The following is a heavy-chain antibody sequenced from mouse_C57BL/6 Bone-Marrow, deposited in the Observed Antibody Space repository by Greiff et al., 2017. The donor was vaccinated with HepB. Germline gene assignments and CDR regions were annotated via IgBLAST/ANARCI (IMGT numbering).Heavy chain of an antibody. CDR3: ASYYYGSSYDY. CDR2: ISDGGSYT. J-gene: IGHJ2*01. CDR1: GFTFSSYA. Sequence: EVKLVESGGGLVKPGGSLKLSCAASGFTFSSYAMSWVRQTPEKRLEWVATISDGGSYTYYPDNVKGRFTISRDNAKNNLYLQMSHLKSEDTAMYYCASYYYGSSYDYWGQGTTLTVSS. V-gene: IGHV5-4*03. D-gene: IGHD1-1*01.